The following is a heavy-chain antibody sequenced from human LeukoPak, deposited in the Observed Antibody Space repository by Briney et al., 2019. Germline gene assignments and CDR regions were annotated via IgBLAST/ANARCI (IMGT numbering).Heavy chain of an antibody. CDR2: IYHSGST. D-gene: IGHD4-17*01. J-gene: IGHJ6*02. CDR3: ARDFAVTTAYYYGMDV. V-gene: IGHV4-59*12. Sequence: SETLSLTCTVSGGSISGYYWTWIRQPPGKGREWIGYIYHSGSTDYNPSLKSRVTISVDTSQNQVSLKLRSMTAADTAVYYCARDFAVTTAYYYGMDVWGQGTLVTVSS. CDR1: GGSISGYY.